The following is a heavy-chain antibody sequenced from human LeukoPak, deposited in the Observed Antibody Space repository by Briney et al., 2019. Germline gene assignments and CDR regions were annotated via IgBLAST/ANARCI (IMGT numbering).Heavy chain of an antibody. Sequence: GGSLRLSCAASGFTFDDYSMSWVRQAPGKGLEWVSGINWNGGSTGYADSVKGRFTISRDNAKNSLYLQMNSLRAEDTALYYCASLDTAMTIDYWGQGTLVTVSS. D-gene: IGHD5-18*01. V-gene: IGHV3-20*04. J-gene: IGHJ4*02. CDR2: INWNGGST. CDR3: ASLDTAMTIDY. CDR1: GFTFDDYS.